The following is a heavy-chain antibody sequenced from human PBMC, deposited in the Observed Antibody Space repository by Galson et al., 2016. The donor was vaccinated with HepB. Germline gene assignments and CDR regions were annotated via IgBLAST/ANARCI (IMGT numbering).Heavy chain of an antibody. V-gene: IGHV3-30*18. CDR3: AKEGPHSGGSPYSFDY. Sequence: SLRLSCAASGLTFSGSGMHWVRQAPGKGLDWVAVVSSAGGTTYYGDSVKGRFTISRDNSKNTLYLQMDSPRVEDTAMYYCAKEGPHSGGSPYSFDYWGQGTLVTVSS. J-gene: IGHJ4*02. D-gene: IGHD2-15*01. CDR1: GLTFSGSG. CDR2: VSSAGGTT.